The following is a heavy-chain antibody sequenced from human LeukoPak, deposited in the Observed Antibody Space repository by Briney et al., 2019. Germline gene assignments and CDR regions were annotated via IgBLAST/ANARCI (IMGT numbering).Heavy chain of an antibody. CDR2: ISGSGGST. CDR1: GFTFSSYA. CDR3: ATEPMDYYDSSGYSTIDY. V-gene: IGHV3-23*01. J-gene: IGHJ4*02. D-gene: IGHD3-22*01. Sequence: GGSLRLSCAASGFTFSSYAMIWVRQAPGKGLEWVSAISGSGGSTYYADSVKGRFTISRDNSKNTLYLQMNSLRAEDTAVYYCATEPMDYYDSSGYSTIDYWGQGTLVTVSS.